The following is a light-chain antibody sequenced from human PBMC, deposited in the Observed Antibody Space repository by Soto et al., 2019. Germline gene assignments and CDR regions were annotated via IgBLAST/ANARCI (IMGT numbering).Light chain of an antibody. Sequence: DIQITQSPSSLSASVGDRVTITCRASQSISSYLNWYQHKPGKAPKLLIHAASSLQTGVPSRFSGSRSGTDFALTISSLQRDDFATYYCQQTDSFPRTFGQGTKVDIK. V-gene: IGKV1-39*01. CDR1: QSISSY. J-gene: IGKJ1*01. CDR2: AAS. CDR3: QQTDSFPRT.